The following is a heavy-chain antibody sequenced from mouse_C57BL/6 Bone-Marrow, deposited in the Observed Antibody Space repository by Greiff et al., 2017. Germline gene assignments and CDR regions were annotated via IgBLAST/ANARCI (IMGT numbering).Heavy chain of an antibody. CDR3: AGDPYGYEAGFAY. Sequence: ESGPGLVKPSQSLFLTCSTTGFPITSGYYWFWIRPSPGKPLEWMGYITHSGDTFYNPSLQSPISITRETSKNQFCHQLTSVTTEDTAMYYWAGDPYGYEAGFAYWGQGTLVTVSA. CDR2: ITHSGDT. V-gene: IGHV12-3*01. D-gene: IGHD2-2*01. CDR1: GFPITSGYY. J-gene: IGHJ3*01.